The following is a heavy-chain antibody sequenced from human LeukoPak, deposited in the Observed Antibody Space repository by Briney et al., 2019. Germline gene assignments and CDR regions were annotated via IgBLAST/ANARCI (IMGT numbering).Heavy chain of an antibody. CDR3: ARETPRYSSSWHLDY. V-gene: IGHV4-34*01. Sequence: SETLSLTCTVSGGSFSGYYWSWIRQPPGKGLEWIGEINHSGSTNYNPSLKSRVTISVDTSKNQFSLKLSSVTAADTAVYYCARETPRYSSSWHLDYWGQGTLVTVSS. D-gene: IGHD6-13*01. CDR2: INHSGST. CDR1: GGSFSGYY. J-gene: IGHJ4*02.